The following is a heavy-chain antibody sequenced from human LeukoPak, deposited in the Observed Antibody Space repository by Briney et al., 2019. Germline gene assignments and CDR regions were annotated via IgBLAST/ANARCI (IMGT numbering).Heavy chain of an antibody. D-gene: IGHD6-13*01. CDR1: GFTFSSYS. Sequence: GGSLRLSCAASGFTFSSYSMNWVRQAPGKGLEWVSYISSSSSTIYYADSVKGRFTISRANAKNSLYLQMNSLRAEDTAVYYCARDSVGSSSWYGYYYYGMDVWGQGTTVTVSS. J-gene: IGHJ6*02. CDR3: ARDSVGSSSWYGYYYYGMDV. CDR2: ISSSSSTI. V-gene: IGHV3-48*01.